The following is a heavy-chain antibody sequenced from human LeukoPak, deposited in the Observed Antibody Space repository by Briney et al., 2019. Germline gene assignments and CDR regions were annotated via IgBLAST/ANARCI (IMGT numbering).Heavy chain of an antibody. CDR3: TRDRSRAEDD. CDR1: GFTFSGHW. J-gene: IGHJ4*02. Sequence: GGSLRLSCAASGFTFSGHWMSWVRQAPGKVLEWVANINQGGSDKYYVDSVKGRFTISRDNANNLLYLQMNSLRGEDTAVYYCTRDRSRAEDDWGQGTLVTVSS. CDR2: INQGGSDK. V-gene: IGHV3-7*01. D-gene: IGHD1-14*01.